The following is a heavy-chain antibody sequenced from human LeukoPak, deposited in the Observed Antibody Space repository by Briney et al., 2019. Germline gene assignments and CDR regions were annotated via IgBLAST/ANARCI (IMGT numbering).Heavy chain of an antibody. CDR3: AHISAFQQH. CDR1: GGSFSDYF. V-gene: IGHV4-34*01. J-gene: IGHJ1*01. CDR2: INHGGST. Sequence: PSETLSLTCAVYGGSFSDYFCSWIRQPPGKGLEWIGEINHGGSTNYNPSLKSRVTISVDTSKNQFSLKLTSVTAADTAVYYCAHISAFQQHWGQGTLVTVSS. D-gene: IGHD3-22*01.